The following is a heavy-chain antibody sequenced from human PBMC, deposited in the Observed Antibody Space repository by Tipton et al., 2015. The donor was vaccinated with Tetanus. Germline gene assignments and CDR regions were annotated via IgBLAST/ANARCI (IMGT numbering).Heavy chain of an antibody. CDR2: ISPSGRT. Sequence: TLSLTCSVSGGSLRSGDYQWNWIRQPPGKGLEWLAYISPSGRTNSNYSLKSRITISQDKSKNQFSLRLTSVTPADTAIYYCARKGRQFCSGDCYPTAYDIWGHGTMVTVSS. CDR3: ARKGRQFCSGDCYPTAYDI. D-gene: IGHD2-21*02. J-gene: IGHJ3*02. CDR1: GGSLRSGDYQ. V-gene: IGHV4-61*08.